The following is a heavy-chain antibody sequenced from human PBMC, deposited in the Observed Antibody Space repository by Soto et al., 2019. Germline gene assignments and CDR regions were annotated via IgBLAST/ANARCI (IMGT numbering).Heavy chain of an antibody. J-gene: IGHJ2*01. V-gene: IGHV3-9*01. Sequence: VQLVESGGGLVQPGRSLRLSCAVSGFTFEDYAMIWVRQVPGKGLECVSSISWNSGAIDYAASVKGRFTISRDNAKKSLYLEMNGLRVEDTALYYCATGARSGWPWYFDLWGRGTLVTVSS. CDR2: ISWNSGAI. CDR3: ATGARSGWPWYFDL. D-gene: IGHD6-19*01. CDR1: GFTFEDYA.